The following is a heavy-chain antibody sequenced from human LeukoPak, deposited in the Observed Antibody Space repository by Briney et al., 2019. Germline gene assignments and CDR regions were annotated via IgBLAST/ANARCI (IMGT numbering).Heavy chain of an antibody. V-gene: IGHV3-30*02. Sequence: GGSLRLSCAASGFTFSSYWMSWVRLAPGKGLEWVAFIQYDEVNTYYADSVKGRFTISRDNSKNTVYLQMNSLRAEDTAMYYCAKDRRGIFDYWGQGTLVTVSS. J-gene: IGHJ4*02. CDR3: AKDRRGIFDY. D-gene: IGHD1-26*01. CDR1: GFTFSSYW. CDR2: IQYDEVNT.